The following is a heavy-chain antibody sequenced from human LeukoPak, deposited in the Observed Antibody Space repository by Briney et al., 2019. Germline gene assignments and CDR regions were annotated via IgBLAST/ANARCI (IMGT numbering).Heavy chain of an antibody. CDR2: ISSSSSYI. J-gene: IGHJ4*02. Sequence: PGGSLRLSCSASGFIFSSYNMHWVRQAPGKGLEWVSSISSSSSYIYYADSVKGRFTISRDNAKNSLYLQMNSLRAEDTAVYYCARVYSNYGTRRSYFDYWGQGTLVTVSS. CDR1: GFIFSSYN. D-gene: IGHD4-11*01. CDR3: ARVYSNYGTRRSYFDY. V-gene: IGHV3-21*01.